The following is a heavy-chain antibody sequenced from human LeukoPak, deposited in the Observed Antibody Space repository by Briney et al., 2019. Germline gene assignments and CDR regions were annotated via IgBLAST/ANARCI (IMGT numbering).Heavy chain of an antibody. D-gene: IGHD6-13*01. CDR1: GGTSSSYA. V-gene: IGHV1-69*05. Sequence: ASVKVSCKASGGTSSSYAISWVRQAPGQGLEWMGGIIPIFGTANYAQKFQGRVTITTDESTSTAYMELRSLRSDDTAVYYCARDRHIAAAAYYYYMDVWGKGTPVTVSS. CDR3: ARDRHIAAAAYYYYMDV. J-gene: IGHJ6*03. CDR2: IIPIFGTA.